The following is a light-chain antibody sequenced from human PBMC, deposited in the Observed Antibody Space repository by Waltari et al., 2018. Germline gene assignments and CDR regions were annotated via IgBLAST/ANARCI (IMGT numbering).Light chain of an antibody. CDR1: QSVGRS. CDR2: GAS. CDR3: QHYVRLPAT. Sequence: EIVLTQSPGTLSFSQGERSTLSCRASQSVGRSLAWYQQKPGKAPRLLIYGASSRATGVPDRFSGSGSGTDFSLTIARLEPEDFAVYYCQHYVRLPATFGQGTKVEI. J-gene: IGKJ1*01. V-gene: IGKV3-20*01.